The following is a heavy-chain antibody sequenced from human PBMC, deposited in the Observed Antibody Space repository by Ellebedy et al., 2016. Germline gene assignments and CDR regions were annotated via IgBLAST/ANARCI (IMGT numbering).Heavy chain of an antibody. V-gene: IGHV1-8*02. D-gene: IGHD3-10*01. Sequence: ASVKVSXKASRGTFSSYAISWVRQAPGQGLEWMGWMNPNSGNTGYAQKFQGRVTMTRNTSISTAYMELSSLRSEDTAVYYCASRDGSGSSAFDIWGQGTMVTVSS. CDR1: RGTFSSYA. CDR3: ASRDGSGSSAFDI. J-gene: IGHJ3*02. CDR2: MNPNSGNT.